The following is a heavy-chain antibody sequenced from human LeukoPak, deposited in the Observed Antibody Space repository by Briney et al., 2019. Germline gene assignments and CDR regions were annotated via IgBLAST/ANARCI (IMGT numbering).Heavy chain of an antibody. V-gene: IGHV4-39*01. CDR3: ARMGTTFDY. CDR2: IFYSGST. CDR1: GGSISSGSYY. J-gene: IGHJ4*02. D-gene: IGHD1-1*01. Sequence: SETLSLTCTVSGGSISSGSYYWSWIRQPAGKGLEWIGSIFYSGSTYYNPSLKSRLTISVDTSKNQFSLKLSSVTAADTAVYYCARMGTTFDYWGQGTLVTVSS.